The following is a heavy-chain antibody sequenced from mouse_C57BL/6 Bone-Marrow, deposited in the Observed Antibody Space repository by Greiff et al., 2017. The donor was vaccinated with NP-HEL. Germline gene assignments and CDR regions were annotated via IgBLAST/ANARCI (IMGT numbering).Heavy chain of an antibody. V-gene: IGHV5-4*01. D-gene: IGHD1-1*01. CDR2: ISDGGSYT. CDR3: ARESTTVVAPFAY. Sequence: DVKLVESGGGLVKPGGSLKLSCAASGFTFSSYAMSWVRQTPEKRLEWVATISDGGSYTYYPDNVKGRFTISRDNAKNNLYLQMSHLKSEDTAMYYCARESTTVVAPFAYWGQGTLVTVSA. CDR1: GFTFSSYA. J-gene: IGHJ3*01.